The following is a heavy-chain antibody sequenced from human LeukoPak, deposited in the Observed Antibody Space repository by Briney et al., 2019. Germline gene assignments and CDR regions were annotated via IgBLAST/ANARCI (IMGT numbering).Heavy chain of an antibody. CDR1: GFTFSDAW. CDR2: ISGSGGST. D-gene: IGHD5-18*01. V-gene: IGHV3-23*01. J-gene: IGHJ6*02. CDR3: AKGKRGYSSYYGMDV. Sequence: PGGSLRLSCAASGFTFSDAWMSWVRQAPGKGLEWVSAISGSGGSTYYADSVKGRFTISRDNSKNTLYLQMNSLRAEDTAVYYCAKGKRGYSSYYGMDVWGQGTTVTVSS.